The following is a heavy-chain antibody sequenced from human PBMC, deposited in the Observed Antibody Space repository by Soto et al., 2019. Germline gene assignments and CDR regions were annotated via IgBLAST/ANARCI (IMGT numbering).Heavy chain of an antibody. CDR2: FVPIFAIA. V-gene: IGHV1-69*13. CDR3: ATSIRRRGGSSRAGYYFDY. CDR1: GYTLTSYY. Sequence: GASVKVSCKASGYTLTSYYMHWVRQAPGQGLEWMGGFVPIFAIANYPQKFQGRVAITAGESTSTAFLGLSSLRSEDAAIYYCATSIRRRGGSSRAGYYFDYWGQGTLVTFSS. D-gene: IGHD3-10*01. J-gene: IGHJ4*02.